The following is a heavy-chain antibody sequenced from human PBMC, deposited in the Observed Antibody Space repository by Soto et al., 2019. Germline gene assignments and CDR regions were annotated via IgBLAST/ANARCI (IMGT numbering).Heavy chain of an antibody. J-gene: IGHJ5*02. Sequence: SETLSLTCTVYGGTISSGDYYWSWIRQPPGKGLEWIGYIYYSGSTYYNPSLKSRVTISVDTSKNQFSLKLSSVTAADTAVYYCARGNDFWSGYGKGPWFDPWGQGTLVTVSS. D-gene: IGHD3-3*01. CDR3: ARGNDFWSGYGKGPWFDP. CDR2: IYYSGST. CDR1: GGTISSGDYY. V-gene: IGHV4-30-4*01.